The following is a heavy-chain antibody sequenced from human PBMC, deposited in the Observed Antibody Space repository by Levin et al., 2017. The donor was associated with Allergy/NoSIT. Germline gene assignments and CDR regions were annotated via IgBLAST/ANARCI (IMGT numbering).Heavy chain of an antibody. CDR1: GFTFSDYY. D-gene: IGHD5-12*01. Sequence: GGSLRLFCAVSGFTFSDYYMSWIRQAPGKGLEWLSYISGDATYTNYADSVKGRFTISRDNAKNSLYLQMNSLRADDTAVYYCARVHRYSGYDWGQGTLVTVSS. CDR2: ISGDATYT. J-gene: IGHJ4*02. CDR3: ARVHRYSGYD. V-gene: IGHV3-11*05.